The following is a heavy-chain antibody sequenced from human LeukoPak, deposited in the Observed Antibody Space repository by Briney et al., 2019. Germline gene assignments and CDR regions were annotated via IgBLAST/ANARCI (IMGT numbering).Heavy chain of an antibody. CDR2: ISDTGST. CDR3: ARPIMVRGVIDWFAP. D-gene: IGHD3-10*01. V-gene: IGHV4-59*08. CDR1: GGSIRKYY. J-gene: IGHJ5*02. Sequence: SETLSLTCRVSGGSIRKYYWTWIRQPPGKGLELIGFISDTGSTHYNPSLNSRVTISVDTSKTQFSLKLTSVTAAAPAVYYCARPIMVRGVIDWFAPWGQGTLVTVPS.